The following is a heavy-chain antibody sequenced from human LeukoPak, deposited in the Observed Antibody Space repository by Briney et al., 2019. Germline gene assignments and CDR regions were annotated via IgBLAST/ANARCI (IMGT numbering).Heavy chain of an antibody. J-gene: IGHJ4*02. V-gene: IGHV3-74*01. CDR1: GFTFSSYW. CDR3: ARPYYDSSGPYFDY. D-gene: IGHD3-22*01. CDR2: INSDGSST. Sequence: PGGSLRLSCAASGFTFSSYWMHWVRQAPGKGLVWVSRINSDGSSTSYADSVKGRFTISRDNAKNTLYLQMNSLRAEDTAVYYCARPYYDSSGPYFDYWGQGTLVTVSS.